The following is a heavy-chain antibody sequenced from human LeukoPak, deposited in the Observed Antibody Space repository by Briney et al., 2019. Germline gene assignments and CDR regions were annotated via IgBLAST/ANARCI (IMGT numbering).Heavy chain of an antibody. Sequence: GGSLRLSCAASGFTFSSYAMSWVRQAPGKGLEWVSAISGSGGSAYYADSVKGRFTISRDNSKNTLYLQMNSLRAEDTAVYYCAKNPYYDFWSGSTNRDWFDPWGQGTLVTVSS. CDR3: AKNPYYDFWSGSTNRDWFDP. CDR1: GFTFSSYA. CDR2: ISGSGGSA. D-gene: IGHD3-3*01. J-gene: IGHJ5*02. V-gene: IGHV3-23*01.